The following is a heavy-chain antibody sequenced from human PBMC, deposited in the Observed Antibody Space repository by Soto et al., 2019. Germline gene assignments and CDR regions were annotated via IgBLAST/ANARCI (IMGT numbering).Heavy chain of an antibody. D-gene: IGHD5-12*01. Sequence: QVQLVQSGAEVKKPGASVKVSCKASGYTFPSYDINWVRQATGQGLEWMGWMNPNSGNTGYAQKFQGRVTMTRNASINTAYMEVSSLRSEYTAVYYCARGRGGYSGYDRHDYWGQGTLVTVSS. CDR2: MNPNSGNT. J-gene: IGHJ4*02. V-gene: IGHV1-8*01. CDR3: ARGRGGYSGYDRHDY. CDR1: GYTFPSYD.